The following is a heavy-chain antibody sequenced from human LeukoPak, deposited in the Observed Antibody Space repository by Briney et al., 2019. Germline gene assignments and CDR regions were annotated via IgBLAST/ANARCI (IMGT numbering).Heavy chain of an antibody. CDR3: ARVDTAMVTDYYYYYGMDV. Sequence: GASVKVSCKASGYTFTSYGISWVRQAPGQGLEWMGWISAYNGNTNYAQKLQGRVTMTTDTSTSTAYMELRSLRSDDTAVYYCARVDTAMVTDYYYYYGMDVWGQGTTVTVSS. D-gene: IGHD5-18*01. V-gene: IGHV1-18*01. CDR1: GYTFTSYG. J-gene: IGHJ6*02. CDR2: ISAYNGNT.